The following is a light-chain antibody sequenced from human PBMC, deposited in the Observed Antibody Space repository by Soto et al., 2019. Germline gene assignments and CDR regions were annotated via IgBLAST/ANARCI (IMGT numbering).Light chain of an antibody. J-gene: IGKJ1*01. V-gene: IGKV1-5*01. CDR3: QQYNSYSWT. Sequence: EIVLTQSPGTLSASVGDRVTITCRASQSISSWLAWYQQKPGKAPKLLIYDASSLGSGVPSRFSGSGSGTEFTLTISSLQPDDFATYYCQQYNSYSWTFGQGTKVDI. CDR1: QSISSW. CDR2: DAS.